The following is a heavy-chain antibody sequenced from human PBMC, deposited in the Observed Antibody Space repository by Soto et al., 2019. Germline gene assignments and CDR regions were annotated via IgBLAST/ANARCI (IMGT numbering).Heavy chain of an antibody. CDR2: IYYSGST. Sequence: QLQLQESGPGLVKPSETLSLTCTVSGGSISSSSYYWGWIRQPPGKGLEWIGSIYYSGSTYYNPSLKSRVTISVDTSKNQFSLKLSSVTAADTAVYYCARHIITNNWNYGTLDPWGQGTLVTVSS. D-gene: IGHD1-7*01. J-gene: IGHJ5*02. CDR1: GGSISSSSYY. CDR3: ARHIITNNWNYGTLDP. V-gene: IGHV4-39*01.